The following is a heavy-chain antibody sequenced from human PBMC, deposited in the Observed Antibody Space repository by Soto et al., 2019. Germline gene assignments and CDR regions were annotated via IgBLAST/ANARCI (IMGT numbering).Heavy chain of an antibody. CDR1: GDSVSSNSAA. D-gene: IGHD2-2*01. CDR2: TYYRSKWYN. Sequence: KQSQTLSLTCAISGDSVSSNSAAWNWIRQSPSRGLEWLGRTYYRSKWYNDYAVSVKSRITINPDTSKNQFSLQLNSVTPEDTAVYYCARGSTDIVVVPAAMSQREGRYYYYMDVWGKGTTVTVSS. V-gene: IGHV6-1*01. CDR3: ARGSTDIVVVPAAMSQREGRYYYYMDV. J-gene: IGHJ6*03.